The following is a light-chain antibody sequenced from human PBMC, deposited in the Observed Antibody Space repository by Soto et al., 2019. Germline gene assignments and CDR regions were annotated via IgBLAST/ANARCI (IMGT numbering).Light chain of an antibody. CDR1: SSSIGAGYE. J-gene: IGLJ1*01. CDR2: GNG. CDR3: QSYDKRLTAYV. V-gene: IGLV1-40*01. Sequence: QSVLTQPPSVSGAPGQRVTISCSGTSSSIGAGYEVHWYHQLPGTAPKLVVSGNGNRPSGVPDRLSASKSGTSASLAITGLHAEYEGNYYCQSYDKRLTAYVFGTGTKRTVL.